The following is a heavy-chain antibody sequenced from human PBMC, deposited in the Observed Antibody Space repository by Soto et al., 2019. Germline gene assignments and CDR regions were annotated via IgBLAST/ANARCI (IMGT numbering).Heavy chain of an antibody. Sequence: SVKVSCKASGFTFTSSAVQWVRQARGQRLEWIGWIVVGSGNTNYAQKFQERVTITRDMSTSTAYMELSSLRSEDTAVYYCAAESSSSSWSAYYYSMDVWGQGTTVTVSS. V-gene: IGHV1-58*01. CDR3: AAESSSSSWSAYYYSMDV. CDR1: GFTFTSSA. J-gene: IGHJ6*02. D-gene: IGHD6-13*01. CDR2: IVVGSGNT.